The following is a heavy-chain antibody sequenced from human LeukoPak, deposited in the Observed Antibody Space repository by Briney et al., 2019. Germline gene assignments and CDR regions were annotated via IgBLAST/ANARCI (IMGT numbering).Heavy chain of an antibody. CDR2: INPSGGST. J-gene: IGHJ3*02. CDR3: ARDRAIAGTNEDAFDM. D-gene: IGHD6-19*01. Sequence: GASVKVTCKSSGYTFTRYYMHWVRQAPGQGLEWMGRINPSGGSTSYAQKFQGRVTMTRDTSTSTVYMELSSLRSEDTAVYYCARDRAIAGTNEDAFDMWGARTMVTVSS. CDR1: GYTFTRYY. V-gene: IGHV1-46*01.